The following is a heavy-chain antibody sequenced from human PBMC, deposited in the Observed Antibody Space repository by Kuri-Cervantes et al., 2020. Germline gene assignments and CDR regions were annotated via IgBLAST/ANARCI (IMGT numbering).Heavy chain of an antibody. J-gene: IGHJ4*02. D-gene: IGHD3-10*01. CDR1: QFTFSSYS. CDR3: ARELGRGVISPYLDY. CDR2: ISSSSSYI. V-gene: IGHV3-21*01. Sequence: GGSLRLSCAATQFTFSSYSMNWVRQAPGKGLEWVSSISSSSSYIYYADSVKGRFTIFRDNAKNSLYLQMNSLRAEDTAVYYCARELGRGVISPYLDYWGQGTLVTVSS.